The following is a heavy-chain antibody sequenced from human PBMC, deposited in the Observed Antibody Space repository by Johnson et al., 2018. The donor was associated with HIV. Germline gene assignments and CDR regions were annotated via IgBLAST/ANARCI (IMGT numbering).Heavy chain of an antibody. CDR1: GFTFDDYA. CDR3: ARVKSYGNWGSRKGGRESRAAFDI. Sequence: VQLVESGGGLVQPGRSLRLSCAASGFTFDDYAMHWVRQAPGKGLEWVSGISWNSGTIGYADSVKCRFAISRDNAKNSLYLQMNSLRAEDTAVYYCARVKSYGNWGSRKGGRESRAAFDIWGQGTMVTVSS. D-gene: IGHD7-27*01. CDR2: ISWNSGTI. J-gene: IGHJ3*02. V-gene: IGHV3-9*01.